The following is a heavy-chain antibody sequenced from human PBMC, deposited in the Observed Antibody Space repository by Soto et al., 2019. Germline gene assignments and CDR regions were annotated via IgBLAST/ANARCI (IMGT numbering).Heavy chain of an antibody. CDR2: ISGGIGST. V-gene: IGHV3-23*01. D-gene: IGHD1-26*01. Sequence: VGSLILSCVSSGFSFGTYAMTLVRQVPGKGLEWVSTISGGIGSTFYADSVKGRFTISRDISKKMLFLHMNGLRGEDTGTYYCAKGAARYFDYWGRGTLVTVSS. CDR1: GFSFGTYA. J-gene: IGHJ4*02. CDR3: AKGAARYFDY.